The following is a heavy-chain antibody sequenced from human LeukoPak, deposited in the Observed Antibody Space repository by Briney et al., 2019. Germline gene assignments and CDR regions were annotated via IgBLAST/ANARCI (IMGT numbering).Heavy chain of an antibody. CDR1: GFTVSSNY. V-gene: IGHV3-11*04. D-gene: IGHD6-13*01. CDR3: ATSQGSWPDYFDY. Sequence: GGSLRLSCAVSGFTVSSNYMSWVRQAPGKGLEWVSYISTSGSSIYYADSVKGRFTISRDNARNSVYLRMNSLRAEDTAVYYCATSQGSWPDYFDYWGQGTLVTVSS. CDR2: ISTSGSSI. J-gene: IGHJ4*02.